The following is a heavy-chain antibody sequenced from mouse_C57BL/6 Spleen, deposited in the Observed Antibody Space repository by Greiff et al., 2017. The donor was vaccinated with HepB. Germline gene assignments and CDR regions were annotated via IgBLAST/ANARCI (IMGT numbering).Heavy chain of an antibody. D-gene: IGHD2-2*01. J-gene: IGHJ3*01. Sequence: EVQLQQSGPELVKPGASVKISCKASGYTFTDYYMNWVKQSHGKSLEWIGDINPNNGGTSYNQKFKGKATLTVDKSSSTSYMELRSLESEDSAVYYCASLWGYDGGAWFAYWGQGTLVTVSA. CDR2: INPNNGGT. CDR1: GYTFTDYY. CDR3: ASLWGYDGGAWFAY. V-gene: IGHV1-26*01.